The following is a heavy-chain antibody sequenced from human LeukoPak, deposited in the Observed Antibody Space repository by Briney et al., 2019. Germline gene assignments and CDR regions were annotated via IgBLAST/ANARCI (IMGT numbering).Heavy chain of an antibody. Sequence: SETLSLTCTVSGGSISSYYWSWIRQPPGKGLEWIGYIYYSGSTNYNPSLKSRVTISVDTSKNQFSLKLSSVTAAGTAVYYCARGSYCSSTSCSYGMDVWGQGTTVTVSS. CDR3: ARGSYCSSTSCSYGMDV. J-gene: IGHJ6*02. CDR2: IYYSGST. CDR1: GGSISSYY. V-gene: IGHV4-59*01. D-gene: IGHD2-2*01.